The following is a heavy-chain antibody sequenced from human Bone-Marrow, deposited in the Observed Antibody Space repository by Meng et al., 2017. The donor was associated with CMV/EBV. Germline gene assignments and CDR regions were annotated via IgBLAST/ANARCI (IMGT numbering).Heavy chain of an antibody. D-gene: IGHD1-26*01. Sequence: GECRRLSCAAAGFTFSNAWMSWDRQAPGKGREWVGRIKSKTDGGTTDYAAPVKGRFTISRDDSKNTLYLQMNSLKTEDTAVYYCTTHSYSEWELLSYYYYGMAVWGKGNTVTVYS. CDR3: TTHSYSEWELLSYYYYGMAV. CDR1: GFTFSNAW. CDR2: IKSKTDGGTT. V-gene: IGHV3-15*01. J-gene: IGHJ6*04.